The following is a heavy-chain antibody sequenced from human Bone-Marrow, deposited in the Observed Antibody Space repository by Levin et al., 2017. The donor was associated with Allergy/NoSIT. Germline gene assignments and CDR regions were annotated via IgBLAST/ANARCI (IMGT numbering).Heavy chain of an antibody. Sequence: SETLSLTCTVSGVSIRSGYYYWSWVRQPPGKGLEWIGYVYQSGTTYYNPSLKSRLTISRDTSNNQVSLELTSVTAADTAVYFCARVLESRLMVRGEVWLSSFDPWGQGTLVIVSS. CDR1: GVSIRSGYYY. D-gene: IGHD3-10*01. CDR2: VYQSGTT. V-gene: IGHV4-30-4*01. J-gene: IGHJ5*02. CDR3: ARVLESRLMVRGEVWLSSFDP.